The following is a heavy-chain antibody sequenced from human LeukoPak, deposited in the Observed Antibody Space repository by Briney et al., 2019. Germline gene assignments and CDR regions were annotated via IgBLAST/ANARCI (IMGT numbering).Heavy chain of an antibody. J-gene: IGHJ4*02. CDR2: INSDGSST. Sequence: GGSLRLSCAASGFTFSSFGMSWVRQAPGKGLVWVSRINSDGSSTSYADSAKGRFTISRDNAKNTLYLQMNSLRAEDTAVYYCARGVYHYDFWSGYMFWGQGTLVTVSS. V-gene: IGHV3-74*01. CDR1: GFTFSSFG. D-gene: IGHD3-3*01. CDR3: ARGVYHYDFWSGYMF.